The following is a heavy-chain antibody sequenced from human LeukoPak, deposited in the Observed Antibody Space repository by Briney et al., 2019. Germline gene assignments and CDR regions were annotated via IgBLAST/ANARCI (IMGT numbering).Heavy chain of an antibody. CDR2: INPSGGST. D-gene: IGHD3-9*01. J-gene: IGHJ3*02. Sequence: VASVKVSCKASGYTFTSYYMHWVRQAPGQGLEWMGIINPSGGSTSYAQKFQGRVTMTRDTSTSTVYMELSSLRSEDTAVYYCAREEVYDILTGYPGWDAFDIWGQGTMVTVPS. CDR1: GYTFTSYY. V-gene: IGHV1-46*01. CDR3: AREEVYDILTGYPGWDAFDI.